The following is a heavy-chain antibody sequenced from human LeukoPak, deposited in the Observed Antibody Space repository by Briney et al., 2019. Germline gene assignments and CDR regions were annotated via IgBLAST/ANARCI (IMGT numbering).Heavy chain of an antibody. D-gene: IGHD6-19*01. CDR3: ARDPGRQYSSIADV. V-gene: IGHV3-7*03. CDR2: KKEDGSKK. J-gene: IGHJ6*02. CDR1: GFSFSSYW. Sequence: GGSLRLSCAASGFSFSSYWMNWVRRAPGKGLEWLANKKEDGSKKYYVDSVKGRFTISRDNAKNSLYLQMDSLRAEDTAVYYCARDPGRQYSSIADVWGQGTTVTVSS.